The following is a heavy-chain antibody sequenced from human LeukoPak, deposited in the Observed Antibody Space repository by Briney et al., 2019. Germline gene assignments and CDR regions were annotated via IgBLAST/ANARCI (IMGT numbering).Heavy chain of an antibody. J-gene: IGHJ4*02. CDR1: GFTFSSYP. CDR3: AKGEGYCGGGTCYRYFDS. V-gene: IGHV3-23*01. D-gene: IGHD2-15*01. Sequence: PGGSLRLSCAASGFTFSSYPMSWVRQAPGKGLEWVSIISTDSTYTFYAHSVKGRFTISRDNSKDTLYLRMSSLRVEDTAVYFCAKGEGYCGGGTCYRYFDSWGQGTLVTVSS. CDR2: ISTDSTYT.